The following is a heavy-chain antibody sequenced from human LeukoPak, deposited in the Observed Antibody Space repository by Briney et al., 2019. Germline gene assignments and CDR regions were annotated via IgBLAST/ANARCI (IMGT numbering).Heavy chain of an antibody. CDR3: ARDQLLHRNWFDA. D-gene: IGHD3-22*01. CDR2: ISGSGGST. V-gene: IGHV3-23*01. J-gene: IGHJ5*02. CDR1: GFTFSSYA. Sequence: PGGSLRLSCAASGFTFSSYAMSWVRQAPGKGLEWVSAISGSGGSTYYADSVKGRFTISRDNSKNSLYLQMNSLRVEDTALYYCARDQLLHRNWFDAWGQGTLVTVSS.